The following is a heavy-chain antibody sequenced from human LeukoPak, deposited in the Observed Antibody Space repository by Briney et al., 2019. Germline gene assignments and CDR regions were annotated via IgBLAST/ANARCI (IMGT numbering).Heavy chain of an antibody. CDR3: ARASVGATTGDY. Sequence: GGSLRLSCAASGFTFSSYAMSWVRQAPGKGLEWVSAITGSGGSTYYGDSVKGRFTISRDNSKNTLYLQMNSLRAEDTAVYYCARASVGATTGDYWGQGTLVTVSS. V-gene: IGHV3-23*01. CDR1: GFTFSSYA. CDR2: ITGSGGST. D-gene: IGHD1-26*01. J-gene: IGHJ4*02.